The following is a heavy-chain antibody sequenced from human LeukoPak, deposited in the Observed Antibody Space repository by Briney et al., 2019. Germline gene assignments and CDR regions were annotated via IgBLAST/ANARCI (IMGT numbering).Heavy chain of an antibody. D-gene: IGHD3-22*01. CDR1: GFPFSSYW. CDR2: INSDGSTT. V-gene: IGHV3-74*01. Sequence: GGSLRLSCAASGFPFSSYWIHWVRQAPGKGLMWVSRINSDGSTTRYADSVKGRFTISRDNAKNTLYLQMNSLRAEDTAVYYCARGYYDTRGDYWGQGNLVTVSS. CDR3: ARGYYDTRGDY. J-gene: IGHJ4*02.